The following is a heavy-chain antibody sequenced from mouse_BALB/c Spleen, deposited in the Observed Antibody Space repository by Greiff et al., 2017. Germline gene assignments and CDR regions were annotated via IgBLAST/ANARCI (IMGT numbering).Heavy chain of an antibody. CDR1: GYTFTSYW. J-gene: IGHJ1*01. V-gene: IGHV1S81*02. Sequence: VQLQQPGAELVKPGASVKLSCKASGYTFTSYWMHWVKQRPGQGLEWIGEINPSNGRTNYNEKFKSKATLTVDKSSSTAYMQLSSLTSEDSAVYYCARDGGTGYFDVWGAGTTVTVSS. D-gene: IGHD3-3*01. CDR2: INPSNGRT. CDR3: ARDGGTGYFDV.